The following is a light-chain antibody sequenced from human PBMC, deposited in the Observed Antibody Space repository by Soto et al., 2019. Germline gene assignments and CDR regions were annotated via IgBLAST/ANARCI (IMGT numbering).Light chain of an antibody. Sequence: EVVLTQSPGTLSLSPGERATLSCRASQSVSSGYLAWYQRKPGQAPRLLIYSASGRATGIPDRFSGSESGTDFTLTISRLEPEDFAVYYCHQYGSSPGTFGQGTKVEIK. CDR3: HQYGSSPGT. V-gene: IGKV3-20*01. CDR2: SAS. J-gene: IGKJ1*01. CDR1: QSVSSGY.